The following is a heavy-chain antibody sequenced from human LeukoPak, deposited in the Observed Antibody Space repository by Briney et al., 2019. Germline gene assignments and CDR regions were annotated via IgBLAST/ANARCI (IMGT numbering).Heavy chain of an antibody. J-gene: IGHJ4*02. V-gene: IGHV1-2*02. Sequence: ASVKVSCKASGYTFTGYYMHWVRQAPGQGLEWMGWINPNSGGTNYAQKFQGRVTMTRDTSISTAYMELSRLRSDDTAVYYCARITYSGSRGEFDYWGQGTLVTVSS. D-gene: IGHD1-26*01. CDR1: GYTFTGYY. CDR3: ARITYSGSRGEFDY. CDR2: INPNSGGT.